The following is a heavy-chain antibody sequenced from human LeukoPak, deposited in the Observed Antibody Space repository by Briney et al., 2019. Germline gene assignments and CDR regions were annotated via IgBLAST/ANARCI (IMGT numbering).Heavy chain of an antibody. CDR1: GGTFSSYA. D-gene: IGHD5-18*01. Sequence: ASVKVSCKASGGTFSSYAISWVRQAPGQGLEWMGGIIPIFGTANYAQKFQGRVTITADESTSTAYMELSSLRSEDTAVYYCARDRDWAGYSYGFYYWGQGTPVTVSS. CDR2: IIPIFGTA. J-gene: IGHJ4*02. V-gene: IGHV1-69*13. CDR3: ARDRDWAGYSYGFYY.